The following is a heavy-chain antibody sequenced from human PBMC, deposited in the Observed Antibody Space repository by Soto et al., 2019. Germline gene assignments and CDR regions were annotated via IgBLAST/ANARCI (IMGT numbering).Heavy chain of an antibody. Sequence: GGSLRLSCTASGFTFGDYAMSWFRQAPGKGLEWVGFIRSKAYGGTTEYAASVKGRFTISRDDSKSIAYLQMNSLKTEDTAVYYCTRDQSRPNYDFWSGYHNWFDPWGQGTLVTVSS. D-gene: IGHD3-3*01. V-gene: IGHV3-49*03. CDR3: TRDQSRPNYDFWSGYHNWFDP. J-gene: IGHJ5*02. CDR2: IRSKAYGGTT. CDR1: GFTFGDYA.